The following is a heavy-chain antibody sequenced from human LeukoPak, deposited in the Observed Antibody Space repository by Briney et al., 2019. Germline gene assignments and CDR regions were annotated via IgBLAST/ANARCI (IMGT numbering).Heavy chain of an antibody. CDR3: ARGMYYYGSGSYYRVDSFDI. D-gene: IGHD3-10*01. CDR1: GFTFSRYW. Sequence: PGGSLRLSCAASGFTFSRYWMHWVRQAPGKGLVWVSRINSDGSSTSYADSVKGRFTISRDNAKNTLYLQVNSLRAEDTAVYYCARGMYYYGSGSYYRVDSFDIWDQGTMVTVSS. V-gene: IGHV3-74*01. J-gene: IGHJ3*02. CDR2: INSDGSST.